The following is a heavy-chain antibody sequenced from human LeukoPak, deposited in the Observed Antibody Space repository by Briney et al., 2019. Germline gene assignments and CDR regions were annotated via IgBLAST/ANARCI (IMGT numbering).Heavy chain of an antibody. J-gene: IGHJ4*02. CDR1: GFTFSGYE. Sequence: GRSLRLSCAASGFTFSGYEMNWVSQAPGKWLEWVSYISSSGSTLHYADSVKGRFTISRDNAKNSLYLQMNSLRAEDTAVYYCASIRPLDNWGQGTLVTVSS. V-gene: IGHV3-48*03. CDR3: ASIRPLDN. D-gene: IGHD3-16*01. CDR2: ISSSGSTL.